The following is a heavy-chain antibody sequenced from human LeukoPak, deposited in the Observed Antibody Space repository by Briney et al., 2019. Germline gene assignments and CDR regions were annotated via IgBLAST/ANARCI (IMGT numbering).Heavy chain of an antibody. Sequence: PSETLSLTCTVSGGSVSNGSYYWGWIRQPPGKGLEWIGSIYHSGSTYYNPSLKSRVTISVDTSKNQFSLKLRSVTAADTAVYYCARDYGGKFDYWGQGTLVTVSS. V-gene: IGHV4-39*07. CDR2: IYHSGST. CDR3: ARDYGGKFDY. D-gene: IGHD4-23*01. J-gene: IGHJ4*02. CDR1: GGSVSNGSYY.